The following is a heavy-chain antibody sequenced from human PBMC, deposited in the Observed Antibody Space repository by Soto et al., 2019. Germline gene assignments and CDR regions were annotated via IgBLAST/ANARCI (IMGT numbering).Heavy chain of an antibody. J-gene: IGHJ5*02. D-gene: IGHD3-10*01. Sequence: TLSLTCTVSGGSISSGDYYWSWIRQPPGKGLEWIGYIYYSGSTYYNPSLKSRVTISVDTSKNQFSLKLSSVTAADTAVYYCASLTYYYGSGSYFFGMNWFDPWGQGTLVTVSS. CDR2: IYYSGST. CDR3: ASLTYYYGSGSYFFGMNWFDP. CDR1: GGSISSGDYY. V-gene: IGHV4-30-4*01.